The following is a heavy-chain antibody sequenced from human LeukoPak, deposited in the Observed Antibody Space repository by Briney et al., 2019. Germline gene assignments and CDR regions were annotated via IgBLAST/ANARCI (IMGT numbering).Heavy chain of an antibody. CDR1: GGSISSHY. J-gene: IGHJ3*02. CDR2: IYTSGST. D-gene: IGHD3-22*01. CDR3: AMYYYDSSGYYRDAFDI. V-gene: IGHV4-4*07. Sequence: SETLSLTCSASGGSISSHYWSWIRQPAGKGLEWIGRIYTSGSTNYNPSLKSRVTMSVDTSKNQLSLKLSSVTAADTAVYYCAMYYYDSSGYYRDAFDIWGQGTMVTVSS.